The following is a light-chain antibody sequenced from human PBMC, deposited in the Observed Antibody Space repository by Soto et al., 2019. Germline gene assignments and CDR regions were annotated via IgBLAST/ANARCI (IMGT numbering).Light chain of an antibody. V-gene: IGKV3-15*01. J-gene: IGKJ5*01. Sequence: ELVMTQSPATLSVSPGDRATLSCRVSQSVTSNLAWYQQKPGQAPRLLIYGASTRATGIPARFSGSGSGTEFTLTISSLQSEDFAVYFCQQYNNWPPITFGQGTRLEIK. CDR1: QSVTSN. CDR2: GAS. CDR3: QQYNNWPPIT.